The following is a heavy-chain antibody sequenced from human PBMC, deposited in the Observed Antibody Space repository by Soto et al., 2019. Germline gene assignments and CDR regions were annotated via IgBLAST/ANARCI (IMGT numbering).Heavy chain of an antibody. V-gene: IGHV3-48*02. CDR2: INSNSESI. CDR1: ESIFSSYN. CDR3: ARDDYDGSGSL. D-gene: IGHD3-22*01. J-gene: IGHJ4*02. Sequence: EVLLVESGGSLVQPGGCLRLSCAASESIFSSYNMNWVRQAPGKGLEWLSYINSNSESIYYAGSVRGRFTISRDNAKNSLYLQMNSLRDEDTAVYFCARDDYDGSGSLWGQGTLVTVSS.